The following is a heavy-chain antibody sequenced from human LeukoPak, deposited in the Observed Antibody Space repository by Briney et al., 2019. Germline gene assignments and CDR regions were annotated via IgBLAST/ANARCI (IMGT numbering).Heavy chain of an antibody. Sequence: PSETLSLTCTVSGGSISSYYWSWIRQPPGKGLEWIGYIYYSGSTNYNPSLKSRVTISVDTSKNQFSLKLSSVTAADTAVYYCARAPTTVTYFDYWGQGTLVTVSS. CDR3: ARAPTTVTYFDY. V-gene: IGHV4-59*01. CDR2: IYYSGST. CDR1: GGSISSYY. J-gene: IGHJ4*02. D-gene: IGHD4-17*01.